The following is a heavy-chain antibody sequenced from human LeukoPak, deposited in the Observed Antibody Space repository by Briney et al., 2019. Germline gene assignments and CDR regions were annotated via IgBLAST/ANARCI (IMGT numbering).Heavy chain of an antibody. CDR2: IRYDGSNK. V-gene: IGHV3-30*02. CDR3: AEDYDYVWGSPGYY. J-gene: IGHJ4*02. Sequence: TGGSLRLSCAASGFTFSSYGMHWVRQAPGKGLEWVAFIRYDGSNKYYADSVKGRFTISRDNSKNTLYLQMNSLRAEDTAVYYCAEDYDYVWGSPGYYWGQGTLVTVSS. D-gene: IGHD3-16*01. CDR1: GFTFSSYG.